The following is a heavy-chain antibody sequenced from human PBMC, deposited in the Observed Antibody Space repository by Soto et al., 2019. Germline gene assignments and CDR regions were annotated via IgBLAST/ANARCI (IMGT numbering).Heavy chain of an antibody. CDR2: IRSNSRTI. CDR3: SRKPRAHAHYDY. Sequence: GGSLRLSCAASGLPIGTYSMNWVRQAPGKGLEWISYIRSNSRTIYYADSVKGRFTISRDNAKNSLFLQMNSLRDEDTAVYFCSRKPRAHAHYDYWGQGTLVTVSS. CDR1: GLPIGTYS. J-gene: IGHJ4*02. V-gene: IGHV3-48*02.